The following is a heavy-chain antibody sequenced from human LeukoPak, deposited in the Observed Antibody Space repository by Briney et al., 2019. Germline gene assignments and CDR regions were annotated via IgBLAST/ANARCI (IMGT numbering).Heavy chain of an antibody. CDR2: IYYSGST. CDR3: ARLRLSGYCSGTSCFNYYYYGMDV. D-gene: IGHD2-2*01. CDR1: GGSMSSSSYY. Sequence: SETLSLTCTVSGGSMSSSSYYWGWIRQPPGKGLEWIGGIYYSGSTYYNPSLKSRVTISVDTSKNQFSLRLSSVTAADTAVYYCARLRLSGYCSGTSCFNYYYYGMDVWGQGTTVTVSS. V-gene: IGHV4-39*01. J-gene: IGHJ6*02.